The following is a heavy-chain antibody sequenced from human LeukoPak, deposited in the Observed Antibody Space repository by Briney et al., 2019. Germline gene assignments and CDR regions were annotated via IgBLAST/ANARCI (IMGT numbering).Heavy chain of an antibody. CDR1: GASISSVSHY. CDR2: IYYSGST. D-gene: IGHD3-22*01. V-gene: IGHV4-31*03. CDR3: ARFYQHDNSGYYYFDY. Sequence: SETLSPTCTVSGASISSVSHYWSWVRQYPGKGLEWIGHIYYSGSTYYNPSLESRLTISVDTSDNRFSLKLTSVTAADTAVYYCARFYQHDNSGYYYFDYWGRGTLVTVSS. J-gene: IGHJ4*02.